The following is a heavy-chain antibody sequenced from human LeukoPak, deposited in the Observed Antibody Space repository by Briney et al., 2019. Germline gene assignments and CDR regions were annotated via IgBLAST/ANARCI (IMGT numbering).Heavy chain of an antibody. J-gene: IGHJ6*03. V-gene: IGHV1-18*01. CDR1: GYTFTSYG. D-gene: IGHD2-2*01. CDR2: ISAYNGNT. Sequence: GASVKVSCKASGYTFTSYGISWVRQAPGQGLEWMGWISAYNGNTNYAQKPQGRVTMTTDTSTSTAYMELRSLRSDDTAVYYCARDRSWDIVVVPAAMLHMDVWGKGTTVTISS. CDR3: ARDRSWDIVVVPAAMLHMDV.